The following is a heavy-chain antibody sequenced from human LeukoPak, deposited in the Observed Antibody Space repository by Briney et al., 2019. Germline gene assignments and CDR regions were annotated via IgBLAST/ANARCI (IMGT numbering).Heavy chain of an antibody. J-gene: IGHJ3*02. D-gene: IGHD3-10*01. Sequence: GGSLRLSCAASGFTFSSYSMNWVRQAPGKGLEWVSAISGSGGSTYYADSVKGRFTISRDNSKNTLYLQMNSLRAEDTAVYYCTWFGALGAFDIWGQGTMVTVSS. CDR2: ISGSGGST. V-gene: IGHV3-23*01. CDR1: GFTFSSYS. CDR3: TWFGALGAFDI.